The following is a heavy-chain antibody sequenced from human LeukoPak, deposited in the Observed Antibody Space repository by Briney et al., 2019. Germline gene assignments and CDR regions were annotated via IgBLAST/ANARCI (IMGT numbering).Heavy chain of an antibody. CDR3: ARHVDTAMALDAFDI. D-gene: IGHD5-18*01. J-gene: IGHJ3*02. CDR2: IYYSGST. Sequence: SETLSLTCTVSGGSISSYYWSWIRQPPGKGLEWIGYIYYSGSTNYYPALKSRVTISVATSKNQFSLKLSSVTAADTAVYYCARHVDTAMALDAFDIWGQGTMVTVSS. V-gene: IGHV4-59*01. CDR1: GGSISSYY.